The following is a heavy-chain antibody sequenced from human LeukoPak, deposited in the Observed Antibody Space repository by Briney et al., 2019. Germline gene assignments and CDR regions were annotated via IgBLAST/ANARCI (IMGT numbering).Heavy chain of an antibody. CDR3: ARDSGTYPGPFY. D-gene: IGHD1-26*01. J-gene: IGHJ4*02. V-gene: IGHV4-4*07. Sequence: SETLSLTCTVSGGSLSSYYWSWIRQPAGKGLEWIGRIYTSGSNNYNPSLKSRVTMSVDTSKNQFSLKLRSVTAADTAVYCCARDSGTYPGPFYRGRGTLVTVSS. CDR2: IYTSGSN. CDR1: GGSLSSYY.